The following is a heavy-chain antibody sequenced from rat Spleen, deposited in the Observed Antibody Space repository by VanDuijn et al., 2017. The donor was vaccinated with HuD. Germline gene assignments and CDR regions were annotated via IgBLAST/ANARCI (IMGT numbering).Heavy chain of an antibody. CDR1: GFTFSSFV. CDR3: TTGTF. V-gene: IGHV5S13*01. J-gene: IGHJ2*01. CDR2: ITSGGSNT. Sequence: EVQLVESGGGPVQPGRSLKLSCAASGFTFSSFVMAWVRQAPKKGLEWVASITSGGSNTYYPDFVKGRFTISRDDAKNTLYLQMDSLRSEDTATYYCTTGTFWGQGVMVTVSS.